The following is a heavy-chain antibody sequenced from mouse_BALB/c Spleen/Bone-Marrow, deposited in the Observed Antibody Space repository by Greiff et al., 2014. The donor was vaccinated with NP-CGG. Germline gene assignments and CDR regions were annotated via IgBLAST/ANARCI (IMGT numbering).Heavy chain of an antibody. V-gene: IGHV5-4*02. CDR3: ARDYYGSSYPFDY. CDR1: GFTFSDYY. D-gene: IGHD1-1*01. J-gene: IGHJ2*01. Sequence: EVQVVESGGGLVKPGGSLKLSCAASGFTFSDYYMYWVRQTPEKRLEWVATISDGGSYTYYPDSVKGRFTISRDNAKNNLYLQMSSLKSEDTAMYYCARDYYGSSYPFDYWDQGTTLTVSS. CDR2: ISDGGSYT.